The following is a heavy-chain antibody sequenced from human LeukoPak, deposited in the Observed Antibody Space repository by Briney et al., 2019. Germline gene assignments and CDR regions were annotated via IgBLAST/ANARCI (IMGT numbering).Heavy chain of an antibody. CDR2: ISSSSSTI. D-gene: IGHD6-19*01. CDR3: ARRSGIAVAGAFDY. J-gene: IGHJ4*02. CDR1: GFTFSSYS. V-gene: IGHV3-48*01. Sequence: GVLRLSCAASGFTFSSYSMNWVRQAPGKGLEWVSYISSSSSTIYYADSVKGRFTISRDNSKNTLYLQMNSMRAEDTAVYYCARRSGIAVAGAFDYWGQGTLVTVSS.